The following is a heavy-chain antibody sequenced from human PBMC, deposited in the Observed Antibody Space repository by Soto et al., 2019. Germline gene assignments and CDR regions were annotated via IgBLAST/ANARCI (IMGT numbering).Heavy chain of an antibody. Sequence: ASVKVSCKASGYTFTTYAISWVRQAPGQGLEWMGWISAYNGNTNYAQKLQGRVTMTTDTSTSTAYMELRSLRSDDTAVYYCARTYCSSTSCYHPSYGMEVWGQGTTVTVSS. D-gene: IGHD2-2*01. V-gene: IGHV1-18*01. CDR3: ARTYCSSTSCYHPSYGMEV. J-gene: IGHJ6*02. CDR1: GYTFTTYA. CDR2: ISAYNGNT.